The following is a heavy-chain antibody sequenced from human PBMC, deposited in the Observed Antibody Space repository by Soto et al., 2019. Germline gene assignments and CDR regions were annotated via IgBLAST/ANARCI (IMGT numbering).Heavy chain of an antibody. Sequence: SETLSLTCAVYGGSFSGYYWSWIRQPPGKGLEWIGEINHSGSTNYNPSLKSRVTISVDTSKNQFSLKLSSVTAADTAVYYCASRTIFGVPLPGWFDPWGQGTLVTVSS. CDR2: INHSGST. V-gene: IGHV4-34*01. J-gene: IGHJ5*02. D-gene: IGHD3-3*01. CDR1: GGSFSGYY. CDR3: ASRTIFGVPLPGWFDP.